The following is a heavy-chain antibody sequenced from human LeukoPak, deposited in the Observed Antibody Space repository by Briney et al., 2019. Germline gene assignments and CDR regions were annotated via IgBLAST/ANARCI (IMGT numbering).Heavy chain of an antibody. CDR3: ARARTQTYYYGSGGVWFDP. J-gene: IGHJ5*02. V-gene: IGHV4-34*01. Sequence: SETLSLTSAVYGGSFSGYYWSWIRQPPGKGLEWIGYIYHSGSTYYNPSLKSRVTISVDRSKNQFSLKLSSVTAADTAVYYCARARTQTYYYGSGGVWFDPWGQGTLVTVSS. CDR2: IYHSGST. D-gene: IGHD3-10*01. CDR1: GGSFSGYY.